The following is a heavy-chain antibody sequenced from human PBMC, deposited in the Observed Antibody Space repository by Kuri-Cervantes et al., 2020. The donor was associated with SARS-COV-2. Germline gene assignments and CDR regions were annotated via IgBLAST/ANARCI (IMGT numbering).Heavy chain of an antibody. CDR1: GGSISSSSYY. J-gene: IGHJ4*02. CDR2: IYYSGST. CDR3: ASTSYDFWSGPTIYFDY. D-gene: IGHD3-3*01. Sequence: SETLSLTCTVSGGSISSSSYYWGWIRQPPGKGLEWIGYIYYSGSTNYNPSLKSRVTISVDTSKNQFSLKLSSVTAADTAVYYCASTSYDFWSGPTIYFDYWGQGTLVTVSS. V-gene: IGHV4-61*05.